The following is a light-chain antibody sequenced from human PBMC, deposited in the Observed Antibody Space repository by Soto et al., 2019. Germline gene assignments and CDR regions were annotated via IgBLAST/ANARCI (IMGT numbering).Light chain of an antibody. Sequence: IVMTQSPDSLAVSLGERATINCKSSQSVLYNSNNKNYLAWYQQKPRQPPKLLIYWASTRKSGVPDRFSGSGSGKDFTLTISSLQAEDVAVYYCQQYFGTPLTFGGGTTVEIK. CDR1: QSVLYNSNNKNY. CDR3: QQYFGTPLT. V-gene: IGKV4-1*01. J-gene: IGKJ4*01. CDR2: WAS.